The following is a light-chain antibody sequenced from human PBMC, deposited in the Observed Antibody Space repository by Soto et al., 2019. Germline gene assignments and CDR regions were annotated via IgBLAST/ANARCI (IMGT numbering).Light chain of an antibody. CDR2: SNS. Sequence: QSVLTQPPSASGTPGLRVTISCSGSSANIGSNTVNWYQQVPGTAPKLLIYSNSQRPSGVPDRFSGSKSGTSASLAISGLQSEDEADFYCAAWDDSLNGYVFGTGTKLTVL. CDR3: AAWDDSLNGYV. CDR1: SANIGSNT. V-gene: IGLV1-44*01. J-gene: IGLJ1*01.